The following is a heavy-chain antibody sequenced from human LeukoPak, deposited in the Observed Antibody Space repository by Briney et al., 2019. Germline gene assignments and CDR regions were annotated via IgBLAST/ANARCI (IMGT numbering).Heavy chain of an antibody. Sequence: GGSLRLSCAASGFTFSSYAMSWVRQAPGKGLEWVSAISGSGGSTYYADSVKGRFTISRDNSKNTLYLQMNSRRAEDTAVYYCAKAHSSSWYSDYWGQGTLVTVSS. CDR1: GFTFSSYA. V-gene: IGHV3-23*01. J-gene: IGHJ4*02. CDR3: AKAHSSSWYSDY. CDR2: ISGSGGST. D-gene: IGHD6-13*01.